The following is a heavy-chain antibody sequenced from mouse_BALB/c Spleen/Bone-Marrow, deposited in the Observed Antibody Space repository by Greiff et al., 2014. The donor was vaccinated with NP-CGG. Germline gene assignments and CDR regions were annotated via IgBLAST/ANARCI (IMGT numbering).Heavy chain of an antibody. D-gene: IGHD3-2*01. J-gene: IGHJ2*01. Sequence: EVKLQESGGGLVKPGGSLKLACAASGFSFNTHAMSWVRQSPEKRLEWVATINSGGSYTYYPDTVTGRFTISRDNAKNTLYLEMSSLRSEDAAMYYCARLDSSGSNYFDCWGQGTTLTVSS. CDR1: GFSFNTHA. V-gene: IGHV5-9-4*01. CDR2: INSGGSYT. CDR3: ARLDSSGSNYFDC.